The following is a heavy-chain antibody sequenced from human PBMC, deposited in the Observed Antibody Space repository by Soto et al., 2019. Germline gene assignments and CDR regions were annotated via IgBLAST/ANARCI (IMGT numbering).Heavy chain of an antibody. J-gene: IGHJ4*02. D-gene: IGHD3-22*01. CDR2: IHYSGST. V-gene: IGHV4-31*03. CDR3: ESASDSSGYYSDN. CDR1: GASISSGDYY. Sequence: SETLSLTCTVSGASISSGDYYWSWFRQHPGKGLEWIAYIHYSGSTYYNPSLKSRVSISVDTSKNQFSLKLSSVTAADTAVYFCESASDSSGYYSDNWGRGTLVTVSS.